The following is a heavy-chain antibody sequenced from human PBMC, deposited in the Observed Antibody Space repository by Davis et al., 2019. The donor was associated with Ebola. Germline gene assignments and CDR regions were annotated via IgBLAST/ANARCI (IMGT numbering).Heavy chain of an antibody. J-gene: IGHJ4*02. CDR1: GFTFSSYA. D-gene: IGHD1-1*01. CDR2: TSGSGGST. V-gene: IGHV3-23*01. CDR3: ARDITTRPFDY. Sequence: GESLKISCAASGFTFSSYAMSWVRQAPGKGLEWVSTTSGSGGSTYYAGSVKGRFTISRDNSKNTLYLQMNSLRDEDTAVYYCARDITTRPFDYWGQGTLVTVSS.